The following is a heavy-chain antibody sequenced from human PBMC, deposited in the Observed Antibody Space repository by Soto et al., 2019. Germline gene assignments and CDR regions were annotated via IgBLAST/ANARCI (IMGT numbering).Heavy chain of an antibody. CDR2: INHSGST. D-gene: IGHD3-10*01. CDR3: ASYYGSGSYTDY. Sequence: QVQLQQWGAGLLKPSETLSLTCAVYGGSFSGYYWSWIRQPPGKGLEWIGEINHSGSTNYNPSLKSRHTRSVDTSKNQFSLKLSSVTAADTAVYYCASYYGSGSYTDYWGQGTLVTVSS. CDR1: GGSFSGYY. J-gene: IGHJ4*02. V-gene: IGHV4-34*01.